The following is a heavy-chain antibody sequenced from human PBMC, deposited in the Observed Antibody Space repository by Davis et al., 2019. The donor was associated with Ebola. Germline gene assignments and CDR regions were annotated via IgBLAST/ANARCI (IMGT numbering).Heavy chain of an antibody. CDR3: ARVPVVPAEDGMDV. Sequence: GGSLRLSCAASGFIFRSYVMSWVRQAPGKGLEWVSYISSSGSTIYYADSVKGRFTISRDNAKNSLYLKMNSLGAEDTAVYYCARVPVVPAEDGMDVWGKGTTVTVSS. V-gene: IGHV3-48*03. D-gene: IGHD2-2*01. CDR1: GFIFRSYV. J-gene: IGHJ6*04. CDR2: ISSSGSTI.